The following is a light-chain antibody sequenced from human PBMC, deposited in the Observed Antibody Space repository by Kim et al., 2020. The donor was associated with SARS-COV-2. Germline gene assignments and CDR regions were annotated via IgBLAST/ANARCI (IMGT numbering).Light chain of an antibody. CDR2: SNS. CDR1: SSNIGTNT. CDR3: AAWDDSLNGRGV. Sequence: QSVLTQPPSVSETPGQRVTISCSGSSSNIGTNTVKWYQQFPGTAPKLLIYSNSERPSGVPDRFSGSKSGTSASLAINGLQSEDEAVYYCAAWDDSLNGRGVFGGGTQLTVL. V-gene: IGLV1-44*01. J-gene: IGLJ2*01.